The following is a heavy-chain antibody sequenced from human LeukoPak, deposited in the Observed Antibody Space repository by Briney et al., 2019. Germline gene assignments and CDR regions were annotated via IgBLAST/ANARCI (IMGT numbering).Heavy chain of an antibody. Sequence: VKVSCKASGYTFTGYYMHWVRQAPGQGLEWMGWINPNSGGTNYAQKFQGRVTMTRDTSISTAYMELSRLGSDDTAVYYCARWAVDSSGYYYGWGQGTLVTVSS. CDR1: GYTFTGYY. CDR2: INPNSGGT. CDR3: ARWAVDSSGYYYG. D-gene: IGHD3-22*01. V-gene: IGHV1-2*02. J-gene: IGHJ4*02.